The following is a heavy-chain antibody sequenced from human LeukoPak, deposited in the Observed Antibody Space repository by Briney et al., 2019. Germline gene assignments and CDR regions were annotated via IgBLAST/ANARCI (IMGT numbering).Heavy chain of an antibody. V-gene: IGHV3-33*01. J-gene: IGHJ4*02. Sequence: PGRSLRLSCAASGFTFSGYAMHWVRQAPGKGLEWVAVIWSDGTNKYYADSVKGRFTISRDNSKNTLYLQMNSLRAEDTAVYYCATNYGSGNTDHYFDYWGQGTLVTVFS. D-gene: IGHD3-10*01. CDR1: GFTFSGYA. CDR3: ATNYGSGNTDHYFDY. CDR2: IWSDGTNK.